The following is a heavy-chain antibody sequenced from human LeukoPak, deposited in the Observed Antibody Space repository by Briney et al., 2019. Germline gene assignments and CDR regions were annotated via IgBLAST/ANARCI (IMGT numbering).Heavy chain of an antibody. J-gene: IGHJ3*02. D-gene: IGHD6-19*01. CDR2: IYYSGST. CDR1: GGSISSSSYY. CDR3: ARGRQGSGWYFLMLAFDI. Sequence: SETLSLTCTVSGGSISSSSYYWGWIRQPPGKGLEWIGSIYYSGSTYYNPSLKSRVTISVDTSKNQFSLKLSSVTAADTAVYYCARGRQGSGWYFLMLAFDIWGQGTMVTVSS. V-gene: IGHV4-39*07.